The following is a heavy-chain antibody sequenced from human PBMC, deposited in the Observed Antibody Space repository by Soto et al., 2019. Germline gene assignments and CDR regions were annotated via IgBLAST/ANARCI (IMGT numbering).Heavy chain of an antibody. CDR2: IFFTGST. CDR1: GGSVSSGSYH. J-gene: IGHJ6*02. V-gene: IGHV4-61*01. Sequence: QVQLQESGPGLVKPSETLSLTCTVSGGSVSSGSYHWSWIRQPPGKGLEWIGYIFFTGSTNYNPSLKSRVTISVDPSKNQFSLKLRSVTAADTAVYYCARDGHGMDVWGQGTTVTVSS. CDR3: ARDGHGMDV.